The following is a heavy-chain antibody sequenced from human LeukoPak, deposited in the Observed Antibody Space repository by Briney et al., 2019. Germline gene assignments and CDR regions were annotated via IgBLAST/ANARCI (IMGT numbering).Heavy chain of an antibody. J-gene: IGHJ3*02. CDR1: GGSISSGGYY. Sequence: PSETLSLTCTVSGGSISSGGYYWSWIRQYPGKGLEWIGYIHYTGSTYYNPSLESRVTTSVDTSKSQFSLNLGSVTAADTAVYYCARFEATWNVFDIWGQGTMVTVSS. CDR2: IHYTGST. V-gene: IGHV4-31*03. D-gene: IGHD5-24*01. CDR3: ARFEATWNVFDI.